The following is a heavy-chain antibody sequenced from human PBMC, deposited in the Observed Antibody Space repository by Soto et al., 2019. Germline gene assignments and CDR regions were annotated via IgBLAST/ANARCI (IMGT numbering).Heavy chain of an antibody. D-gene: IGHD3-22*01. CDR2: IYYSGST. CDR3: ASSVQYYFASSVYYYVGLYYFDY. V-gene: IGHV4-59*01. CDR1: GGSISSYY. J-gene: IGHJ4*02. Sequence: SETLSLTCTVSGGSISSYYWSWIRQPPGKGLEWIGYIYYSGSTNYNPSLKSRVTISVDTSKNQFSLKLSSVTAADTAVYYCASSVQYYFASSVYYYVGLYYFDYWGQVTLVTVSS.